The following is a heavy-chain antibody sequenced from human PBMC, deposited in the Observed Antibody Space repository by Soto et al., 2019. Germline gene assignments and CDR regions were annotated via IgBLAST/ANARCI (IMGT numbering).Heavy chain of an antibody. CDR2: IYYSGST. J-gene: IGHJ4*02. Sequence: SETLSLTCIVSGGSISSGGYYWSWIRQHPGKGLEWIGYIYYSGSTYYNPSLKSRVTISVHTSKNQFSLKLDSVTAADTAVYFCGRHSIWLLLSDYWGQGSLVTVSS. CDR1: GGSISSGGYY. D-gene: IGHD3-22*01. CDR3: GRHSIWLLLSDY. V-gene: IGHV4-39*01.